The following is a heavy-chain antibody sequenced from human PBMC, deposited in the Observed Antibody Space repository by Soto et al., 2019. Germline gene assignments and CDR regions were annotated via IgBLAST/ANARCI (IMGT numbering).Heavy chain of an antibody. Sequence: ASVKVSCKASGGTFSSYAISWVRQAPGQGLEWMGGIIPIFGTANYAQKFQGRVTITADESTSTAYMELSSLRSEDTAVYYCARVGQEVRGNNYYYYYGMDVWGQGTTVTVSS. D-gene: IGHD1-1*01. CDR1: GGTFSSYA. J-gene: IGHJ6*02. CDR2: IIPIFGTA. V-gene: IGHV1-69*13. CDR3: ARVGQEVRGNNYYYYYGMDV.